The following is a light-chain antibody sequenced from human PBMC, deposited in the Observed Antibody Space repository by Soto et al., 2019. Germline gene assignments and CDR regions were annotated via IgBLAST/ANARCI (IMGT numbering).Light chain of an antibody. CDR1: QSVSSN. CDR3: QHYNNWPRT. V-gene: IGKV3-15*01. CDR2: GAS. Sequence: VMPQSPATLSVSPGARATLSCRASQSVSSNLAWYQQKPGQAPRLLIYGASTRATGIPARFSGSGSGTEFTLTISSLQSEDFAVYYRQHYNNWPRTFGQGTKVEIK. J-gene: IGKJ1*01.